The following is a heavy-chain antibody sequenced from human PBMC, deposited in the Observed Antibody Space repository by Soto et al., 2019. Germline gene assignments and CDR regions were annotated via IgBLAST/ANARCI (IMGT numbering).Heavy chain of an antibody. CDR1: GFTFSSYA. D-gene: IGHD6-19*01. CDR3: ARGSSGWQVAEYFQH. Sequence: GGSLRLSCAASGFTFSSYAMHWVRQAPGKGLEYVSAISSNGGSTYYANSVKGRFTISRDNSKNTLYLQMGSLRAEDMAVYYCARGSSGWQVAEYFQHWGQGTLVTVSS. V-gene: IGHV3-64*01. J-gene: IGHJ1*01. CDR2: ISSNGGST.